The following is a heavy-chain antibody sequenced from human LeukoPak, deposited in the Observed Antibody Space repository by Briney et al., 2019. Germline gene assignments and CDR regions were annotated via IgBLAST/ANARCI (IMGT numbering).Heavy chain of an antibody. J-gene: IGHJ4*02. D-gene: IGHD4-17*01. V-gene: IGHV1-46*01. CDR2: SNPSGGST. CDR1: RYTFTGYY. Sequence: ASVKVSCKASRYTFTGYYIHWVRQAPGQGLERMGISNPSGGSTRYAQRFQGRVTMTSDTSTSTVYLELSSLRSEDTAVYYCTREAGYGDFDYWGQGTLVTVSS. CDR3: TREAGYGDFDY.